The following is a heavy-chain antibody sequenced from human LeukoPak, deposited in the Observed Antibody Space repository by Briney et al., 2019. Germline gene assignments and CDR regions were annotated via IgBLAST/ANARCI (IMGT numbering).Heavy chain of an antibody. CDR3: ARAYDSSGYYYNWFDP. V-gene: IGHV4-4*07. J-gene: IGHJ5*02. Sequence: SETLSLTRTVSGGSISSYYWSWIRQPAGKGLEWIGRIYTSGSTNYNPSLKSRVTMSVDTSKNQFSLKLSSVTAADTAVYYCARAYDSSGYYYNWFDPWGQGTLVTVSS. D-gene: IGHD3-22*01. CDR1: GGSISSYY. CDR2: IYTSGST.